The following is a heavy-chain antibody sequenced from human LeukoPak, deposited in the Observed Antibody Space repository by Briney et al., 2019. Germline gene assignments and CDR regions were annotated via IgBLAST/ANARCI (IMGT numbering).Heavy chain of an antibody. CDR3: AKSFGSTSYPLDY. D-gene: IGHD3-10*01. CDR1: GFIFGDYA. CDR2: ISWNSDSI. Sequence: GRSLRLSCAASGFIFGDYAMHWVRQAPGKGLERVSGISWNSDSIAYADSVKGRFTISRDNAKNTLYLQMNSLRVEDMALYYCAKSFGSTSYPLDYWGQGTLVTVSS. J-gene: IGHJ4*02. V-gene: IGHV3-9*03.